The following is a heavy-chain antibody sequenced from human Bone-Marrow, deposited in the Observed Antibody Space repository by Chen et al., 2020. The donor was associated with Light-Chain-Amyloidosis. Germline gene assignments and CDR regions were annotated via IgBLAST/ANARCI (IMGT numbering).Heavy chain of an antibody. CDR2: IYWNDDK. D-gene: IGHD3-9*01. J-gene: IGHJ4*02. CDR1: GFSLSTSGVG. V-gene: IGHV2-5*01. CDR3: AHRGYFDWSIY. Sequence: QITLKESGPTLVKPTQTLTLTCTFSGFSLSTSGVGVGWIRQPPGKALEWLALIYWNDDKRYSPSLKSRLTITKYTSKNRVVLTMTNMDPVDTATYYCAHRGYFDWSIYWGQGTLVTVSS.